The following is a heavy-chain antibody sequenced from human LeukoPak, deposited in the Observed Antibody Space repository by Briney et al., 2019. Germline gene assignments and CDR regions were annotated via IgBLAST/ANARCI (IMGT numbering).Heavy chain of an antibody. CDR2: IKEDGSEK. CDR1: GFTFSSFL. Sequence: RGSLRLSCAASGFTFSSFLMSWVRQTPGKGLEWVANIKEDGSEKYYVDSVKGRFTISRDNAKNSLYLQMNSLRVEDTAVYYCARDRGVNGYFDLWGRGTLVTVSS. V-gene: IGHV3-7*01. J-gene: IGHJ2*01. CDR3: ARDRGVNGYFDL. D-gene: IGHD3-10*01.